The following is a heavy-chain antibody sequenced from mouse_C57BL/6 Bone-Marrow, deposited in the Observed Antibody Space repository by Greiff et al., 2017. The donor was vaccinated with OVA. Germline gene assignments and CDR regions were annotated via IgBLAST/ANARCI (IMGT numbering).Heavy chain of an antibody. V-gene: IGHV3-6*01. CDR1: GYSITSGYY. J-gene: IGHJ3*01. CDR2: ISYDGSN. Sequence: EVKLLESGPGLVKPSQSLSLTCSVTGYSITSGYYWNWLRQFPGNKLEWMGYISYDGSNNYNPSLKNRISITRDTSKNQFFLKLNSVTTEDTATYYCARDPYDYDRFAYWGQGTLVTVSA. CDR3: ARDPYDYDRFAY. D-gene: IGHD2-4*01.